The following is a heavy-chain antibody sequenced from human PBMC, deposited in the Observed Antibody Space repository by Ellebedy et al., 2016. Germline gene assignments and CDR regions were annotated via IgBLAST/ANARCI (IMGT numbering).Heavy chain of an antibody. Sequence: ASVKVSCKASGGTFSSYAISWVRQAPGQGLEWMGRIIPILGIANYAQKFQGRVTITADKSTSTAYMELSSLRSEDTAVYYCARGVVVTAMRGEEFDYWGQGTLVTVSS. V-gene: IGHV1-69*04. CDR2: IIPILGIA. CDR1: GGTFSSYA. J-gene: IGHJ4*02. CDR3: ARGVVVTAMRGEEFDY. D-gene: IGHD2-21*02.